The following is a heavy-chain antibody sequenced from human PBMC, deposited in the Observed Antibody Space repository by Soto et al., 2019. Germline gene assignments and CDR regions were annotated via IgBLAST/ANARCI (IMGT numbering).Heavy chain of an antibody. CDR2: IWYDGSNK. J-gene: IGHJ6*02. V-gene: IGHV3-33*01. CDR1: GFTFSSYG. Sequence: GGSLRLSCAASGFTFSSYGMHWVRQAPGKGLEWVAVIWYDGSNKYYADSVKGRFTISRDNSKNTLYLQMNSLRAEDTAVYYWARDSYYGSGSYYNFNYYGMDVWGQGTTVTVSS. CDR3: ARDSYYGSGSYYNFNYYGMDV. D-gene: IGHD3-10*01.